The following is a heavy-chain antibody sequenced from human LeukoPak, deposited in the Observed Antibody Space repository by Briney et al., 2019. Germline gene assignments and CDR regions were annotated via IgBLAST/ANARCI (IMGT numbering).Heavy chain of an antibody. J-gene: IGHJ6*03. CDR2: IFYNGNT. CDR3: ARGRYYYMDV. D-gene: IGHD3-9*01. CDR1: GGSISPYY. V-gene: IGHV4-59*01. Sequence: SETLSLTCTVPGGSISPYYWSWVRQSPGKGLEWIAYIFYNGNTNYNSSLKSRLTISLDTPNKQVSLRLASVTAADTAVYYCARGRYYYMDVWGKGTTVTVS.